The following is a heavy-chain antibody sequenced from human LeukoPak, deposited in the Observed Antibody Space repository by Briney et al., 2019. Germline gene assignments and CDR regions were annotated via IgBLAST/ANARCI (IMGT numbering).Heavy chain of an antibody. CDR2: IYIGVST. CDR1: GFTVSSNY. Sequence: PGGSLRLSCAASGFTVSSNYMSWVREAPGKGPEWGSVIYIGVSTYHADSVKGRFTSSRDNSKNTLYLQMHSLRAVDTAVYYCARPWGDYQRWFDPWGQGTLVTVSS. J-gene: IGHJ5*02. CDR3: ARPWGDYQRWFDP. D-gene: IGHD4-17*01. V-gene: IGHV3-53*01.